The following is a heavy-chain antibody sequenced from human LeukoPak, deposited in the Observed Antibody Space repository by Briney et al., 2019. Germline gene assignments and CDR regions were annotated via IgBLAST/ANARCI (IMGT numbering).Heavy chain of an antibody. CDR1: GGTLNSYA. V-gene: IGHV1-69*04. CDR3: ARVGRYYYYGMDV. J-gene: IGHJ6*02. CDR2: IIPILGIA. Sequence: SVKVSRQASGGTLNSYAISRGRKAPGQGVEWMGRIIPILGIANYAQKFQGRVTITADKSTSTAYMELSSLRSEDTAVYYCARVGRYYYYGMDVWGQGTTVTVSS.